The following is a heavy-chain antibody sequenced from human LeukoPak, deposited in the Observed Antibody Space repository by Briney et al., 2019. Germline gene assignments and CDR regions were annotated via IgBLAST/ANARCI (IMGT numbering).Heavy chain of an antibody. V-gene: IGHV1-46*01. CDR1: GYTFTSYY. J-gene: IGHJ6*02. Sequence: GASVKVSCKASGYTFTSYYMHWVRQAPGQGLEWMRIINPSGGSTSYAQKFQGRVTMTRDTSTSTVYMELSSLRSEDTAVYYRARAGPYGDYGYYYYYGMDVWGQGTTVTVSS. CDR3: ARAGPYGDYGYYYYYGMDV. CDR2: INPSGGST. D-gene: IGHD4-17*01.